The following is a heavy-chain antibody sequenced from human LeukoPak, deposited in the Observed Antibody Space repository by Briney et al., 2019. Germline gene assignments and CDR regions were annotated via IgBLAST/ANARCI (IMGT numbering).Heavy chain of an antibody. CDR1: GGSISSGSYY. J-gene: IGHJ4*02. CDR3: ARDDGGSYFFEC. D-gene: IGHD1-26*01. CDR2: IYTSGST. Sequence: SQTLSLTCTVSGGSISSGSYYWSWIRQPAGKGLERIGRIYTSGSTNYNPSLKSRVTISVDTSKNQFSLKLSSVTAADTAVYYCARDDGGSYFFECWGQGTLVTVSS. V-gene: IGHV4-61*02.